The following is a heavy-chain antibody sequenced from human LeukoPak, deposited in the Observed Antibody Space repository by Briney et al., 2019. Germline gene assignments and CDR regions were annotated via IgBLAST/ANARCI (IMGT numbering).Heavy chain of an antibody. D-gene: IGHD6-13*01. CDR3: ARVVAAAGTWGDYFDY. J-gene: IGHJ4*02. CDR2: IYYSGST. V-gene: IGHV4-59*12. CDR1: GGSISSYY. Sequence: SETLSLTCTVSGGSISSYYWSWIRQPPGKGLEWIGYIYYSGSTNYNSSLKSRVTISVDTSKNQFSLKLSSVTAADTAVYYCARVVAAAGTWGDYFDYWGQGTLVTVSS.